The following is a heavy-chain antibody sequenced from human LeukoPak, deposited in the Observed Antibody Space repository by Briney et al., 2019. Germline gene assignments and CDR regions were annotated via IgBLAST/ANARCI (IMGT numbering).Heavy chain of an antibody. D-gene: IGHD3-22*01. J-gene: IGHJ4*02. CDR1: GFTFSSYA. V-gene: IGHV3-23*01. Sequence: PGGSLRLSCAASGFTFSSYAMSWVRQAPGKGLEWVSAISGSGSSTYYADSVKGRFTISRDNSKNTMYLQMNSLRAEDTAVYYCAKCHYYDSSGYFNVEQNFDYWGQGTLVTVSS. CDR2: ISGSGSST. CDR3: AKCHYYDSSGYFNVEQNFDY.